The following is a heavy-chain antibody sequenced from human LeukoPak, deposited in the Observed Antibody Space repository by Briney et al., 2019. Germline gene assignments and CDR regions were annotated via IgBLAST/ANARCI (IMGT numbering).Heavy chain of an antibody. CDR2: ISYDGSNK. J-gene: IGHJ3*02. D-gene: IGHD1-26*01. CDR1: GFTLSSYA. Sequence: GGSLRLSCAASGFTLSSYAMHWVRQAPGKGLEWVAVISYDGSNKYYADSVKGRFTISRDNSKNTLYLQMNSLRAEDTAVYYCARSYEWELLLGAFDIWGQGTMVTVSS. V-gene: IGHV3-30*04. CDR3: ARSYEWELLLGAFDI.